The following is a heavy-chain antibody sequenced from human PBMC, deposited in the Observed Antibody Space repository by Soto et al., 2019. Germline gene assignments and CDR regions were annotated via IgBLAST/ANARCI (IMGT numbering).Heavy chain of an antibody. Sequence: SETLSLTCTVSGGSISSYYWSWIRQPPGKGLEWIGEINHSGSTNYNPSLKSRVTISVDTSKNQFSLKLSSVTAADTAVYYCAGRRDGYNLGYYFDYWGQGTLVTVSS. CDR2: INHSGST. V-gene: IGHV4-34*01. CDR1: GGSISSYY. D-gene: IGHD5-12*01. J-gene: IGHJ4*02. CDR3: AGRRDGYNLGYYFDY.